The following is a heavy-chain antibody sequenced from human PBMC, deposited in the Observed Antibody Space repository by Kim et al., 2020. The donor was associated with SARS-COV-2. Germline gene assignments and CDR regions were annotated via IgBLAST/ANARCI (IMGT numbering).Heavy chain of an antibody. V-gene: IGHV3-21*01. D-gene: IGHD2-21*02. Sequence: GGSLRLSCVASGFTFSSYTINWVRQAPGKGLEWISSISSSSTYINYADSVKGRFTISRDNAKNSLYLQMNSLRVEDTAVYYCARNLAVYCGGDCNSGFFQHWGQGTLVTVSP. J-gene: IGHJ1*01. CDR2: ISSSSTYI. CDR3: ARNLAVYCGGDCNSGFFQH. CDR1: GFTFSSYT.